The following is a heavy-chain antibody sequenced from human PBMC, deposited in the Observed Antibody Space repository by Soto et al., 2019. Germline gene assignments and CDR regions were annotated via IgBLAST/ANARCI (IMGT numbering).Heavy chain of an antibody. D-gene: IGHD6-13*01. V-gene: IGHV1-69*08. Sequence: QVQLVQSGAEVKKPGSSVKVSCTASGGTFSSFTISWVRQAPGQGREWMGRIIPILGIANYAQKLQGRVTITADKSASTAYMDLSSLRSEDTDVDYCARDTGIAAAGDYYCDYWGQGTLVTVSS. CDR2: IIPILGIA. CDR1: GGTFSSFT. J-gene: IGHJ4*02. CDR3: ARDTGIAAAGDYYCDY.